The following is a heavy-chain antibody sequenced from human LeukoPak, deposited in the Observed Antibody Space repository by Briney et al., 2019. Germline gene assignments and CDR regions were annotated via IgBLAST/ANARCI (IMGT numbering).Heavy chain of an antibody. Sequence: GGCLRLSCAASGFTFNTCTMNWVRQAPGKGLEWVSYISGSSGIMDYAYSVRGRFTISRDNAKNSLYLQMNGLRAEDTAVYYCARGSTCYESSGQVPFDYWGQGTLVTVSS. CDR2: ISGSSGIM. D-gene: IGHD3-22*01. J-gene: IGHJ4*02. CDR3: ARGSTCYESSGQVPFDY. CDR1: GFTFNTCT. V-gene: IGHV3-48*01.